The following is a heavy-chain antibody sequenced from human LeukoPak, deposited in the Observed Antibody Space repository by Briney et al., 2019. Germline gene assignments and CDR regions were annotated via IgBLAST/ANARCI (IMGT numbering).Heavy chain of an antibody. V-gene: IGHV1-3*02. J-gene: IGHJ4*02. CDR1: GYTFTDYA. Sequence: ASVKVSCKASGYTFTDYALHWLRQAPGQRPEWMGWSSAGNADTKYSQEFQGGLTITRDTSASTAYMELSSLRSEDMAVYYCARGRGYTIDYWGQGTLVTVSS. D-gene: IGHD3-3*01. CDR2: SSAGNADT. CDR3: ARGRGYTIDY.